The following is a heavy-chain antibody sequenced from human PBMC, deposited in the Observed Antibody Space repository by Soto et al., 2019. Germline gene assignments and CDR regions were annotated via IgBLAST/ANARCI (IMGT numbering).Heavy chain of an antibody. D-gene: IGHD5-12*01. CDR1: GDSVSSNTAS. Sequence: SQNLSLTCAISGDSVSSNTASWNWVRQSPSRGLEWLGRTYSRSKWYNDYAVSVKSRIIINPDTSKNQFSLQLNSVTPEDTAVYYCAKGDNLGPKTGYAFDPWGQGILVTVSS. CDR2: TYSRSKWYN. CDR3: AKGDNLGPKTGYAFDP. V-gene: IGHV6-1*01. J-gene: IGHJ5*02.